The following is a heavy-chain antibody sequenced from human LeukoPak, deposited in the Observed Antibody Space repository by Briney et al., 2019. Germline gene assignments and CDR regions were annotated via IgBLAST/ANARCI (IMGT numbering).Heavy chain of an antibody. CDR2: ISAYNGNT. Sequence: GASVKVSCKASGYTFTSYGISWVRQAPGQGLEWMGWISAYNGNTNYAQKLLGRVTMTTDTSTSTAYMELRSLRSDDTAVYYCARDTCSGGSCYSGYYYWGQGTLVTVSS. CDR3: ARDTCSGGSCYSGYYY. J-gene: IGHJ4*02. D-gene: IGHD2-15*01. CDR1: GYTFTSYG. V-gene: IGHV1-18*01.